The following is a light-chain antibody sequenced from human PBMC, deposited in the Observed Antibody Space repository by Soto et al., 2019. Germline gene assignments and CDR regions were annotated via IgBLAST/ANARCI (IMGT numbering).Light chain of an antibody. CDR1: QSVATN. Sequence: IVMTQSPATLSVSPGERATLSCRASQSVATNLAWYQQKPGQAPRLLIHSASTRATGVPARLSGSGSGTEFTLTISSLQSEDYALYSCQHHNYWPSFGRGTNLEIK. CDR3: QHHNYWPS. CDR2: SAS. J-gene: IGKJ2*01. V-gene: IGKV3-15*01.